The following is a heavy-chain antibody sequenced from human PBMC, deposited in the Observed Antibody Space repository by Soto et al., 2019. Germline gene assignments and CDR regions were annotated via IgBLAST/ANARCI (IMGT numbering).Heavy chain of an antibody. Sequence: GALRLSCAASGFTFNTYWMNWVRQVPGKGLVWVSRINSDGSDTTYADSVKGRFTISRDNAKNTLYLQMNSLRAEDTAVYYCARNGGDYHYYYAMDVWGQGTTVTVSS. CDR1: GFTFNTYW. D-gene: IGHD2-21*02. V-gene: IGHV3-74*01. CDR3: ARNGGDYHYYYAMDV. CDR2: INSDGSDT. J-gene: IGHJ6*02.